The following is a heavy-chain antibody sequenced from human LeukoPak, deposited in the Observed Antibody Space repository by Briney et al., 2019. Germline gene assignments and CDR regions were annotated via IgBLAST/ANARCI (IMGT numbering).Heavy chain of an antibody. Sequence: PGGSLRLSCAASGFTFSSYSMNWVRQAPGKGLEWVSCISSSSSYIYYADSVKGRFTISRDNAKISLYLQMNSLRAEDTAVYYCARDSSGWYSFRGFDPWGQGTLVTVSS. CDR3: ARDSSGWYSFRGFDP. CDR2: ISSSSSYI. CDR1: GFTFSSYS. V-gene: IGHV3-21*04. D-gene: IGHD6-19*01. J-gene: IGHJ5*02.